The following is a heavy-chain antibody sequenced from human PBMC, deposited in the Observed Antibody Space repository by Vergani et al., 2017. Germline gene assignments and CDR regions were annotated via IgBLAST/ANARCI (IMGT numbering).Heavy chain of an antibody. CDR3: ATAQTVTKGGMEV. CDR1: GYTFTDHY. CDR2: VDPEDGET. J-gene: IGHJ6*02. Sequence: EVQLVQSGAEVKKPGATMKISCKVSGYTFTDHYMHWLKQAPGKGLEWMVLVDPEDGETIYAEKFKGRVTIAADTSTDTAHLELISLRSEETAVYYWATAQTVTKGGMEVWGQGTTVIVSS. D-gene: IGHD4-17*01. V-gene: IGHV1-69-2*01.